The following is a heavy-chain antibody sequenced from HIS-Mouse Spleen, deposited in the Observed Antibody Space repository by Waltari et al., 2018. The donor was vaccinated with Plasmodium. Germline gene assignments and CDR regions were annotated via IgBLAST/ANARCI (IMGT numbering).Heavy chain of an antibody. V-gene: IGHV4-59*01. CDR2: IYYSGST. CDR3: ARGYDFWSGYSPYFDY. J-gene: IGHJ4*02. Sequence: QVQLQESGPGLVTPSETLSLTCTVSVGSIGSYYWRWIRQPPGKGLEGIGYIYYSGSTNDNPSLKSRVTISVDTSKNQFSLKLSSVTAADTAVYYCARGYDFWSGYSPYFDYWGQGTLVTVSS. D-gene: IGHD3-3*01. CDR1: VGSIGSYY.